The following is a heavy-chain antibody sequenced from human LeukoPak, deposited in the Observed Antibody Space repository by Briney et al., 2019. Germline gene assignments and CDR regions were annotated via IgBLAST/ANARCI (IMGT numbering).Heavy chain of an antibody. Sequence: SETLSLTCTVSGGSISSGGYYWSWIRQHPGKGLEWIGYIYYSGSTYYNPSLKSRVTISVDTSKNQFSLKLSSVAAADTAVYYCARVGGGLSSSSPDYYYYMDVWGKGTTVTVSS. J-gene: IGHJ6*03. D-gene: IGHD6-6*01. CDR1: GGSISSGGYY. CDR2: IYYSGST. CDR3: ARVGGGLSSSSPDYYYYMDV. V-gene: IGHV4-31*03.